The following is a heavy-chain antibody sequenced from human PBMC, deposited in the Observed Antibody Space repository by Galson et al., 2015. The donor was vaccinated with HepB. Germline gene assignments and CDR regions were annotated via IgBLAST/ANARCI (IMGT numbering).Heavy chain of an antibody. CDR3: ARDSSVRGSFAY. J-gene: IGHJ4*02. Sequence: SLRLSCAASGFTLSTYAMSWVRQAPGKGLEWVSAISGSGGSTYYADSVKGRFTISRDNSKNTLYLQMNSLRAEDTAVYFCARDSSVRGSFAYWGQGTLVTVSS. CDR2: ISGSGGST. V-gene: IGHV3-23*01. D-gene: IGHD2-2*01. CDR1: GFTLSTYA.